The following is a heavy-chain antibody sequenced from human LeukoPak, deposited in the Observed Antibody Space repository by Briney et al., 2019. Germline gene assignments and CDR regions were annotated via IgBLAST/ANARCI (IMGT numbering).Heavy chain of an antibody. CDR3: ARWYGDYGDAFDI. CDR2: IYSGGST. J-gene: IGHJ3*02. D-gene: IGHD4-17*01. CDR1: GFTVSSNY. Sequence: GGSLRLSCAASGFTVSSNYMSWVRQAPGKGLEWVSVIYSGGSTYYADSVKGRFTISRDNSKSTLYLQMNSLRAEDTAVYYCARWYGDYGDAFDIWGQGTMVTVSS. V-gene: IGHV3-53*01.